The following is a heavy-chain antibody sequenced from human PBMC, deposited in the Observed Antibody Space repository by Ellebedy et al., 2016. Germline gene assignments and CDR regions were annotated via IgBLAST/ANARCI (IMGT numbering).Heavy chain of an antibody. CDR2: IDPEDGET. CDR3: ARVPYGDYVWGYFDY. D-gene: IGHD4-17*01. CDR1: GNTLTELP. Sequence: ASVKVSXKVSGNTLTELPMHWVRQAPGKGLEWTGTIDPEDGETIYAQKFQGRVTMTEDTSTDTAYMELSSLRSEDTAVYYCARVPYGDYVWGYFDYWGQGTLVTVSS. V-gene: IGHV1-24*01. J-gene: IGHJ4*02.